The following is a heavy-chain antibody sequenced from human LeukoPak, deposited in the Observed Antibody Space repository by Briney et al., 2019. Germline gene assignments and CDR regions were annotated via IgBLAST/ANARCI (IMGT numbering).Heavy chain of an antibody. D-gene: IGHD3-16*01. J-gene: IGHJ4*02. V-gene: IGHV3-7*01. CDR1: GFSFSSFW. CDR3: ARAGRWGV. CDR2: IRQDGNER. Sequence: SGGSLRLSCAASGFSFSSFWMTWVRQAPGKGLEWVANIRQDGNERFYVDSVKGRFTISRDNAKNSVYLQMSSLRAEDTAVYYCARAGRWGVWGQGTLVTVSS.